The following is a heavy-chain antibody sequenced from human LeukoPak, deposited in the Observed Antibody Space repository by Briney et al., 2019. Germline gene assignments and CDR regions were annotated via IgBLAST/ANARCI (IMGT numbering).Heavy chain of an antibody. CDR2: LYYSGST. Sequence: SETLSLTCTVSDGSISGVNWYWGWVRQPLGKGLEWIGSLYYSGSTYYNPSLKSRVTISVDRSKNQFSLNLSSVTAADTAVYYCAREGYCSGGSCDNWFDPWGQGTLVTVSS. CDR1: DGSISGVNWY. J-gene: IGHJ5*02. D-gene: IGHD2-15*01. V-gene: IGHV4-39*07. CDR3: AREGYCSGGSCDNWFDP.